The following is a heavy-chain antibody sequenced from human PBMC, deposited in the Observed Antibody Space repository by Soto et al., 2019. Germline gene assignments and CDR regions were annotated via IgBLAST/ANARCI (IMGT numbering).Heavy chain of an antibody. CDR3: ASSPGYRDSSGYYPNYFDY. J-gene: IGHJ4*02. CDR1: GGSISSYY. D-gene: IGHD3-22*01. CDR2: IYYSGST. Sequence: SETLSLTCTVSGGSISSYYWSWIRQPPGKGLEWIGYIYYSGSTNYNPSLKSRVTISVDTSKNQFSLKLSSVTAAETAVYYCASSPGYRDSSGYYPNYFDYWGQGNLVTVSA. V-gene: IGHV4-59*01.